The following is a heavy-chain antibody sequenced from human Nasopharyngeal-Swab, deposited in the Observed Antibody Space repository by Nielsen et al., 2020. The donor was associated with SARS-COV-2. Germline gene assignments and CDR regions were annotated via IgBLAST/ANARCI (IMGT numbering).Heavy chain of an antibody. Sequence: GESLKISCAASGFAFSDYSMDWVRPAPGKGLEWVSYITSSSSTRYYADSVKGRFTVSRDNAKNSLYLQMSSLRDEDTAVYYCVREFEATGATYLDYWGLGTLVTVSS. D-gene: IGHD1-26*01. J-gene: IGHJ4*02. V-gene: IGHV3-48*02. CDR1: GFAFSDYS. CDR3: VREFEATGATYLDY. CDR2: ITSSSSTR.